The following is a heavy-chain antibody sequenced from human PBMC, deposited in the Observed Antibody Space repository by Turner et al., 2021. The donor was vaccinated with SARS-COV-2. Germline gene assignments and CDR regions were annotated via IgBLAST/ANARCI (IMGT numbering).Heavy chain of an antibody. Sequence: QVQLQESGPGLVKPSETLSLTCTVSGGSISNYYWSWIRQPPGKGLEWIGYIYHGGSTKYNPSLKSRVTIAVDTSKNQFSLILSSVTAADTAVYYCARLYPYAEFYFDYWGQGALVTVSS. CDR2: IYHGGST. D-gene: IGHD2-2*01. J-gene: IGHJ4*02. CDR3: ARLYPYAEFYFDY. V-gene: IGHV4-59*08. CDR1: GGSISNYY.